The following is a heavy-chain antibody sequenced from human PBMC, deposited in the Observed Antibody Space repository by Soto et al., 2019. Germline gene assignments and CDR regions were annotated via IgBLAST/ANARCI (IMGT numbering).Heavy chain of an antibody. CDR1: GFTFSSYG. CDR3: AKEPFRESYYYDSSGYYSTFDY. J-gene: IGHJ4*02. CDR2: ISYDGSNK. Sequence: QVQLVESGGGVVQPGRSLRLSCAASGFTFSSYGMHWVRQAPGKGLEWVAVISYDGSNKYYADSVKGRFTISRDNSKNTLYLQMNSLRAEDTAVYYCAKEPFRESYYYDSSGYYSTFDYWGQGTLVTVSS. D-gene: IGHD3-22*01. V-gene: IGHV3-30*18.